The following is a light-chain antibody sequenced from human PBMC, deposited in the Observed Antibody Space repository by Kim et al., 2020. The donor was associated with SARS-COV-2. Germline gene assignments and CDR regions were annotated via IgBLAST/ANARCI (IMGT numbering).Light chain of an antibody. CDR3: QQYRSSPLT. CDR2: GAS. V-gene: IGKV3-20*01. Sequence: LSPGESATLSCRASQSVSSSYLAWYQQKPGQAPRLLIYGASSRATGIPDRFSGSGSGTDFTLTISRLEPEDFAVYYCQQYRSSPLTFGGGTKVEI. J-gene: IGKJ4*01. CDR1: QSVSSSY.